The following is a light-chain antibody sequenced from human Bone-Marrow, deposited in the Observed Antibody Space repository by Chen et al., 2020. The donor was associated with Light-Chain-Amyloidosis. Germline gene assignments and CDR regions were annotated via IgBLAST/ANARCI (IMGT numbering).Light chain of an antibody. V-gene: IGLV3-21*02. J-gene: IGLJ3*02. CDR3: QVWDRSSDRPV. CDR2: DDS. CDR1: NIGSTS. Sequence: SYVLTQPSSVSVAPGQTATIACGGNNIGSTSVHWYQQTPGQAPLLVVYDDSDRPSGIPERLSGSNSGTTAPLTISRVEAGDEADSYCQVWDRSSDRPVFGGGTKLTVL.